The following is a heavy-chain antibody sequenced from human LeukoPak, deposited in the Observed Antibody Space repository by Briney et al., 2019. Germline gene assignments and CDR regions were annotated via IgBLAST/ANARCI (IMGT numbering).Heavy chain of an antibody. Sequence: SETLSLTCSVSGGSISSSSYYWGWIRQPPGKGLEWIGTIYYSGSTYYNPSLKSRVIISLDTSKNQFSLKLTSVTAADTAVYYCARRAMVGTAYYFDYWGQGTLVTVSS. V-gene: IGHV4-39*01. CDR2: IYYSGST. D-gene: IGHD2-15*01. CDR3: ARRAMVGTAYYFDY. J-gene: IGHJ4*02. CDR1: GGSISSSSYY.